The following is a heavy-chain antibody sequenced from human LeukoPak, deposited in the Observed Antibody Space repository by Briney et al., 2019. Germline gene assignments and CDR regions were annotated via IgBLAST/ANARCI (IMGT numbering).Heavy chain of an antibody. Sequence: SETLSLTCTVSGVSIVSFYWTWIRQPPGKGLDWIGYIYYSGSTNYNASLKSRVTISVDTSKNQFSLKLSSVTAADTAVYYCARLGDGDNLRYFDYWGQGTLVTVSS. V-gene: IGHV4-59*08. CDR1: GVSIVSFY. D-gene: IGHD5-24*01. J-gene: IGHJ4*02. CDR2: IYYSGST. CDR3: ARLGDGDNLRYFDY.